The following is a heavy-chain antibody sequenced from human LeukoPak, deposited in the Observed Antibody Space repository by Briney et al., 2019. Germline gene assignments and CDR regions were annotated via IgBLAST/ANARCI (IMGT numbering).Heavy chain of an antibody. V-gene: IGHV4-61*02. CDR2: IYTNGST. D-gene: IGHD3-9*01. Sequence: SETLSLTCTVSGGSISSGSYYWSWIRHPAGKGLEWIGRIYTNGSTNYNPSLKSRVTISVDTSKNQFSLKLSSVTAADTAVYYCARDFLVRRDILTGYTLDWFDPWGQGTLVTVSS. J-gene: IGHJ5*02. CDR3: ARDFLVRRDILTGYTLDWFDP. CDR1: GGSISSGSYY.